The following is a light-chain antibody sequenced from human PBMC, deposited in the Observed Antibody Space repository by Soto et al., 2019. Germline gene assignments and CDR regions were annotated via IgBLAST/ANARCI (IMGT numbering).Light chain of an antibody. CDR2: VAS. J-gene: IGKJ1*01. V-gene: IGKV1-8*01. CDR1: QGISSY. Sequence: AIRMTQSPSSLSASTGDRVTITCRASQGISSYLAWYQQKPGKAPNLLIYVASALESGVPSRFRGSGAGTDFTLTISSLQSEDFATYYCQQYYTYPWTFGQGTKVDIK. CDR3: QQYYTYPWT.